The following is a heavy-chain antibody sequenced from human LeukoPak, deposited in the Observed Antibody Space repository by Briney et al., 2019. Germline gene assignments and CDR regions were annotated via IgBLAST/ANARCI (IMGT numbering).Heavy chain of an antibody. CDR2: ICYSGST. CDR1: GVSISSYY. J-gene: IGHJ4*02. Sequence: PSETLSLTCTVSGVSISSYYLSWIRQPPGKGLEWVGFICYSGSTNYNPSLKRGRTISVDTSKNQLSLQLSSVTAADTAVVYCARRNKFSSGWFVIDSWGQGTLVTVSS. CDR3: ARRNKFSSGWFVIDS. V-gene: IGHV4-59*01. D-gene: IGHD6-19*01.